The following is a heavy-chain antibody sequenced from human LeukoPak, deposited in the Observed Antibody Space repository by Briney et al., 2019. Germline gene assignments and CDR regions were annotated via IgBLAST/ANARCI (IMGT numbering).Heavy chain of an antibody. D-gene: IGHD5-18*01. V-gene: IGHV1-3*01. CDR2: INAGNGNT. Sequence: ASVKVSCKASGYTFTSYAMHWVRQAPGQRLEWMGWINAGNGNTKYSQKFQGRVTITRDTSASTVYMELSSLRSEDTAVYYCARSQGGYSYGSTYYYGMDVWGQGTTVTVSS. J-gene: IGHJ6*02. CDR3: ARSQGGYSYGSTYYYGMDV. CDR1: GYTFTSYA.